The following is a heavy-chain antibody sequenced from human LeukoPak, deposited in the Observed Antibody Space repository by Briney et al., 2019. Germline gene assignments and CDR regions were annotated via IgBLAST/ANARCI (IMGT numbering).Heavy chain of an antibody. CDR2: INPNSGGT. D-gene: IGHD3-10*01. Sequence: ASVKVSCKASGYTFTGYYMHWVRQAPGQGLEWMGWINPNSGGTNYAQKFQGRVTVTRDTSINTAYMELSRLRSDDTAVYFCARDPAVTSSGFPFDYWGQGTLVTVSS. CDR3: ARDPAVTSSGFPFDY. J-gene: IGHJ4*02. CDR1: GYTFTGYY. V-gene: IGHV1-2*02.